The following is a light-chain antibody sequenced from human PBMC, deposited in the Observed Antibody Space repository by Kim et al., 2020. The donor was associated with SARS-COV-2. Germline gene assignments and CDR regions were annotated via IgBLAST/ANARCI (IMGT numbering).Light chain of an antibody. CDR2: EDN. CDR3: QCYDSSNQV. CDR1: SGSIASNY. J-gene: IGLJ3*02. V-gene: IGLV6-57*01. Sequence: GQTVTISCTRSSGSIASNYVQWYQQRPGSSPTTVIYEDNKRPSGVPDRFSGSIDRSSNSASLTISGLQTEDEADYYCQCYDSSNQVFGGGTQLTVL.